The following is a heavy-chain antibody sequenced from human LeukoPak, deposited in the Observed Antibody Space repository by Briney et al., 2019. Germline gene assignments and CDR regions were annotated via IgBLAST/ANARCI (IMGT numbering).Heavy chain of an antibody. V-gene: IGHV4-61*01. J-gene: IGHJ5*02. CDR3: ARDSYGDYDSWFDA. CDR2: IYYSGST. D-gene: IGHD4-17*01. Sequence: SETLSLTCTVSGGSVSSGSYYWSWIRQPPGKGLEWIGYIYYSGSTNYNPSLKSRVTISVDTSKNQFSLKLSSVTAADTAVYYCARDSYGDYDSWFDAWGQGTLVTVSS. CDR1: GGSVSSGSYY.